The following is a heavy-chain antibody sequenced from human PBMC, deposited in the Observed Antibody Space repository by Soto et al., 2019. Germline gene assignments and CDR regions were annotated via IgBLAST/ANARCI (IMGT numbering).Heavy chain of an antibody. Sequence: GGSLRLSCAASGFTFSSYGMHWVRQAPGKGLEWVAVIWYDGSNKYYADSVKGRFTISRDNSKNTLYLQMNSLRAEDTAVYYCAKSYLWGYYDFWDPWGQGTLVTVSS. CDR2: IWYDGSNK. D-gene: IGHD3-3*01. V-gene: IGHV3-33*06. J-gene: IGHJ5*02. CDR1: GFTFSSYG. CDR3: AKSYLWGYYDFWDP.